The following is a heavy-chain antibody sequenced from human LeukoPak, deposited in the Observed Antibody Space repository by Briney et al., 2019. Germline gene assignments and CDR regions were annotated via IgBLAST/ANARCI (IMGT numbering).Heavy chain of an antibody. J-gene: IGHJ4*02. CDR3: AKGVSSLTFSFDY. Sequence: GRSLRLSCAASGFTFSNYAMSWVRQAPGKGLEWVSSFSGSSTYYAGSVKGRFTISRDNSKNTLYLQMNSLRAEDTAVYYCAKGVSSLTFSFDYWGQGTLVTVSS. D-gene: IGHD6-13*01. CDR1: GFTFSNYA. V-gene: IGHV3-23*01. CDR2: FSGSST.